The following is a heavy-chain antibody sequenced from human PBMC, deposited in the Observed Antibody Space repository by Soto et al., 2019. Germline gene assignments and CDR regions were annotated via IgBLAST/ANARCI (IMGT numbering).Heavy chain of an antibody. CDR3: ARERAIAATGTVYY. CDR2: TSYDGKNK. CDR1: GLTFSNFA. V-gene: IGHV3-30*04. D-gene: IGHD6-13*01. J-gene: IGHJ4*02. Sequence: QVHLVESGGGVVQPGGSLRLSCAASGLTFSNFAMHWVRQAPGKGLEWVAVTSYDGKNKDYADSVKGRFTISRDNSKNSLFLQITSLSPEYTAVYYCARERAIAATGTVYYWGQGPLVTVSS.